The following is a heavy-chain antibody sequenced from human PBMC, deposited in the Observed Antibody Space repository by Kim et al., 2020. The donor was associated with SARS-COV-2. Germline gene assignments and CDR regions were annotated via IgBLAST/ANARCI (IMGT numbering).Heavy chain of an antibody. CDR1: GGSISSGSYY. Sequence: SETLSLTCTVSGGSISSGSYYWSWIRQPAGKGLEWIGRIYTSGSTNYNPSLKSRVTISVDTSKNQFSLKLSSVTAADTAVYYRARDSGMIFDYWGQGTLVTVSS. D-gene: IGHD3-16*01. J-gene: IGHJ4*02. CDR3: ARDSGMIFDY. CDR2: IYTSGST. V-gene: IGHV4-61*02.